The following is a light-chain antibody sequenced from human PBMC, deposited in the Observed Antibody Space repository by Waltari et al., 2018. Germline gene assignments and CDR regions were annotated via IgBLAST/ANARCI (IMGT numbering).Light chain of an antibody. Sequence: EIVLTQSPGTLSFSPGERATLSCRASQSVPRYLAWYQQTPDLAPRLLIYDTSNWATGSPSRVIGSGSGTDFSLTITSLESEDFAVYYCQQRADWPLTFGGGTKVEIK. CDR2: DTS. V-gene: IGKV3-11*01. J-gene: IGKJ4*01. CDR3: QQRADWPLT. CDR1: QSVPRY.